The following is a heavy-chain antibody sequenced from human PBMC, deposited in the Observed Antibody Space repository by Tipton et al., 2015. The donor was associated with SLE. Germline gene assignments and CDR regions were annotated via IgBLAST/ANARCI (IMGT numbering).Heavy chain of an antibody. CDR3: ARDPALQRWGYFDL. Sequence: LRLSCTVSGGSLSSSSYYWGWIRQPPGGRLDWIASLDYTGITHYNPSLESRVTLLLDTSKNQFSLRLSSVTAADTAVYYCARDPALQRWGYFDLWGRGTLVTVSS. CDR2: LDYTGIT. J-gene: IGHJ2*01. CDR1: GGSLSSSSYY. D-gene: IGHD4-11*01. V-gene: IGHV4-39*07.